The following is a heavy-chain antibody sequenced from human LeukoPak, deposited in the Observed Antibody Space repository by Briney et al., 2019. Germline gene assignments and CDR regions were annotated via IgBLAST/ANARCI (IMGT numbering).Heavy chain of an antibody. CDR1: GLTFRIFW. CDR2: INQDGSDT. V-gene: IGHV3-7*01. CDR3: ARRDCTGGGCYADY. J-gene: IGHJ4*02. D-gene: IGHD2-15*01. Sequence: SGGSLSLFCAASGLTFRIFWMIWVRQAPGEGLVWVANINQDGSDTYYVDSVMGPFTISRDNAKNSLYLQMTSLRAGDTAVYYCARRDCTGGGCYADYWGQGTLVTVSS.